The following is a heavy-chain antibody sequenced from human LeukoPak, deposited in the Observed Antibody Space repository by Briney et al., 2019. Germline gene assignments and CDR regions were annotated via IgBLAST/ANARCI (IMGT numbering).Heavy chain of an antibody. J-gene: IGHJ6*02. V-gene: IGHV1-24*01. D-gene: IGHD1-26*01. CDR2: FDPEDGET. Sequence: ASVKVSCKVSGYTLTELSMHWVRQAPGKGPEWMGGFDPEDGETIYAQKFQGRVTMTEDTSTDTAYMELSSLRSEDTAVYYCATDLVVGATTPYYGMDVWGQGTTVTVSS. CDR1: GYTLTELS. CDR3: ATDLVVGATTPYYGMDV.